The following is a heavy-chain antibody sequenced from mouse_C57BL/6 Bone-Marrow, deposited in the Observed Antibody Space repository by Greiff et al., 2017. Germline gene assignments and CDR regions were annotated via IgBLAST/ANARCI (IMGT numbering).Heavy chain of an antibody. CDR1: GYTFTDYY. CDR2: IYPGSGNT. D-gene: IGHD1-1*01. V-gene: IGHV1-76*01. J-gene: IGHJ4*01. CDR3: ARGGLLRKAMNY. Sequence: QVQLQQSGAELVRPGASVKLSCKASGYTFTDYYINWVKQRPGQGLEWIARIYPGSGNTYYNEKFKGKATLTAEKSSSTAYMQLSSLTSEDSAVYFCARGGLLRKAMNYWYQGTSVTVSS.